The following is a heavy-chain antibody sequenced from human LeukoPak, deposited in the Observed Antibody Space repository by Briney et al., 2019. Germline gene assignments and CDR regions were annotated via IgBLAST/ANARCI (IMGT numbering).Heavy chain of an antibody. V-gene: IGHV3-53*05. CDR1: GFTVTDNY. J-gene: IGHJ4*02. Sequence: GGSLRLSCAVSGFTVTDNYMSWVRQAPGKGLQWVSVIYPDGRTYYADSVKGRFTISRDNSKNTVYLQLNSLRAEDTAVYYCASSPYYDSGAYYEVWGQGTLVTVSS. CDR3: ASSPYYDSGAYYEV. D-gene: IGHD3-22*01. CDR2: IYPDGRT.